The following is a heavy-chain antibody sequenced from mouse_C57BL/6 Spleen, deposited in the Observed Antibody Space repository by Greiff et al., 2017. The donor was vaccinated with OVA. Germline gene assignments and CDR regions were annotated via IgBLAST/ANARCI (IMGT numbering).Heavy chain of an antibody. CDR3: ARDTYYSNYWYFDV. J-gene: IGHJ1*03. CDR2: INYDGSST. Sequence: EVKLMESEGGLVQPGSSMKLSCTASGFTFSDYYMAWVRQVPEKGLEWVANINYDGSSTYYLDSLKSRFIISRDNAKNILYLQMSSLKSEDTATYYCARDTYYSNYWYFDVWGTGTTVTVSS. D-gene: IGHD2-5*01. CDR1: GFTFSDYY. V-gene: IGHV5-16*01.